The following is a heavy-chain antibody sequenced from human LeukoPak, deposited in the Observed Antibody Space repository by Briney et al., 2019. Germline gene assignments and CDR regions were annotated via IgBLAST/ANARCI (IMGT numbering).Heavy chain of an antibody. D-gene: IGHD3-22*01. V-gene: IGHV4-34*01. J-gene: IGHJ4*02. CDR3: ARIGRDSSGFFDY. CDR1: GGSFSGYY. Sequence: SETLSLTCAVYGGSFSGYYWSWIRQPPGKALEWIGEINHSGSTNYNPSLKSRVTISVDTSKNQFSLKLSSVTAADTAMYYRARIGRDSSGFFDYWGQGTLVTVSS. CDR2: INHSGST.